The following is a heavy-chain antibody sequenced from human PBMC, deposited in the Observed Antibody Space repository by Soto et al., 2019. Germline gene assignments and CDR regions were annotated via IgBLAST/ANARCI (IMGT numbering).Heavy chain of an antibody. V-gene: IGHV4-61*01. D-gene: IGHD3-16*01. CDR2: IYYSGST. CDR3: SLARLYYYYGMDV. J-gene: IGHJ6*02. Sequence: QVQLQESGPGLVKPSETLSLTCTVSGGSVSSGSYYWSWIRQPPGKGLEWIGYIYYSGSTNYNPSLKSRVTISVDTSKNQFSLKLSSVTAADTAVYYCSLARLYYYYGMDVWGQGTTVTVSS. CDR1: GGSVSSGSYY.